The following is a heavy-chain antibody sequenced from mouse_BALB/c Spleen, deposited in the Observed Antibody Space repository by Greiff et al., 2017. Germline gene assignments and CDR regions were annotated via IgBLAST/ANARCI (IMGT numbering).Heavy chain of an antibody. Sequence: EVKLMESGGGLVQPGGSRKLSCAASGFTFSSFGMHWVRQAPEKGLEWVAYISSGSSTIYYADTVKGRFTISRDNPKNTLFLQMTSLRSEDTAMYYCARGLLRFPRYFDVWGAGTTVTVSS. D-gene: IGHD1-1*01. CDR2: ISSGSSTI. V-gene: IGHV5-17*02. CDR3: ARGLLRFPRYFDV. CDR1: GFTFSSFG. J-gene: IGHJ1*01.